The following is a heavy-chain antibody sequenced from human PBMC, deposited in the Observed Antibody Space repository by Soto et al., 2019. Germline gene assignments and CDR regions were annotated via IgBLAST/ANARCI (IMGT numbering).Heavy chain of an antibody. CDR3: AKGGHIVVVTATLFDY. D-gene: IGHD2-21*02. CDR1: GFTFDDYA. J-gene: IGHJ4*02. V-gene: IGHV3-9*01. CDR2: ISWNSGSI. Sequence: TGGSLRLSCAASGFTFDDYAMHWVRQAPGKGLEWVSGISWNSGSIGYADSVKGRFTISRDNAKNSLYLQMNSLRAEDTALYYCAKGGHIVVVTATLFDYWGQGXLVTVSS.